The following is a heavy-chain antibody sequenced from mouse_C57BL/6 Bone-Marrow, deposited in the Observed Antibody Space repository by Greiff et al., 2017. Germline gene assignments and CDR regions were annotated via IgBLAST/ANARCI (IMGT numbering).Heavy chain of an antibody. J-gene: IGHJ4*01. Sequence: EVQLQQSGPELVKPGASVKISCKASGYTFTDYYMNWVKQSHGKSLEWIGDINPNNGGTSYNQKFKGKATLTVDKSSSTAYMELRSLTSEDSAVXYCAPGYDGFYARDDWGQGTSVTVSS. CDR1: GYTFTDYY. D-gene: IGHD2-3*01. CDR3: APGYDGFYARDD. CDR2: INPNNGGT. V-gene: IGHV1-26*01.